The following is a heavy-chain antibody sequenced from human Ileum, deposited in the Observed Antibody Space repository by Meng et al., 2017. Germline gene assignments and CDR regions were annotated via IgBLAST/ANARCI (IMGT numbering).Heavy chain of an antibody. CDR2: IIAGIGST. J-gene: IGHJ4*02. V-gene: IGHV1-3*01. CDR1: TFPSRA. Sequence: QVQHVQSGAGVKEPGASVRVPCNTFPSRAIQWARQAAGQRLEWMGWIIAGIGSTRYSQKFQGRITITRDTSANIAYMDLSSLRFEDTAVYYCVREDSSGYWAYWGQGTLVTVSS. D-gene: IGHD3-22*01. CDR3: VREDSSGYWAY.